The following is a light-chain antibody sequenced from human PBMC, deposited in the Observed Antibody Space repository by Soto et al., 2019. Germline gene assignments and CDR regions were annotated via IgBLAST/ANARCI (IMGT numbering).Light chain of an antibody. CDR2: DAS. Sequence: IVLTQSPAILSLSPGEGATLSCRASQSIATSLAWYQQKPGQPPRLLIYDASDRATGIPARFSGSGSGADFTLTISCLEPEDVAVYYCQHRREWPPGASFGGGTKVEI. CDR3: QHRREWPPGAS. V-gene: IGKV3-11*01. J-gene: IGKJ4*01. CDR1: QSIATS.